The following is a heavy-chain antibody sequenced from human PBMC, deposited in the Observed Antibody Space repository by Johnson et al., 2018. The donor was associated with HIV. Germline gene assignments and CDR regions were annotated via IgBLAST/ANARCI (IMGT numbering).Heavy chain of an antibody. CDR3: ARLTSGAFDI. V-gene: IGHV3-33*01. CDR2: IWYDGSNK. Sequence: QVQLVESGGGVVQPGRSLRLSCAASGFTFSSYGMHWVRQAPGKGLEWVAVIWYDGSNKYYADSVKGRFTISRDNSKNTLYLQMNSLRAEDTAVYYCARLTSGAFDIWGPGTMVTVSS. J-gene: IGHJ3*02. CDR1: GFTFSSYG. D-gene: IGHD1-14*01.